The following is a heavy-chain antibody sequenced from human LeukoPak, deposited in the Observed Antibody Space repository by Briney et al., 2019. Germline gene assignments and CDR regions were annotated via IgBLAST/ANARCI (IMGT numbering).Heavy chain of an antibody. CDR1: GFTFTSSA. Sequence: ASVKVSCKASGFTFTSSAMQWVRQARGQRLEWIGWIVVGSGNTNYAQKFQERVTITRDMSTSAAYMELSSLRSEDTAVYYCAADFWREPNFDLWGRGTLVTVSS. J-gene: IGHJ2*01. D-gene: IGHD3-3*01. CDR3: AADFWREPNFDL. V-gene: IGHV1-58*02. CDR2: IVVGSGNT.